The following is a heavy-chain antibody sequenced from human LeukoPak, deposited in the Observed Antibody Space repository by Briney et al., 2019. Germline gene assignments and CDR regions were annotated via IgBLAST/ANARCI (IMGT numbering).Heavy chain of an antibody. Sequence: SETLSLTCTVSGVSISSYYWGWIRQPPGKGLEWIGSIHNSGSTYSNPSLKSRVTISVDTSKNQFSLKLSSVTAADTAVYYCARSASMVRRPNYYYYYMDVWGKGTTVTISS. CDR3: ARSASMVRRPNYYYYYMDV. J-gene: IGHJ6*03. V-gene: IGHV4-39*01. CDR2: IHNSGST. CDR1: GVSISSYY. D-gene: IGHD3-10*01.